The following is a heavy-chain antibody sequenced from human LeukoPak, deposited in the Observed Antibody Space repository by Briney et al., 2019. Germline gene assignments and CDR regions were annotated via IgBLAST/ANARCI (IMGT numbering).Heavy chain of an antibody. CDR1: GFTFSSYN. CDR3: ARDPATLGLSLDY. J-gene: IGHJ4*02. Sequence: GGSLRLSCAASGFTFSSYNMNWVRQAPGKGLEWVSYISSSSRTIYYADSVKGRFTISRDNAKNSLYLQMNSLRAEDTAVYYCARDPATLGLSLDYWGQGTLVTVSS. CDR2: ISSSSRTI. D-gene: IGHD3-22*01. V-gene: IGHV3-48*01.